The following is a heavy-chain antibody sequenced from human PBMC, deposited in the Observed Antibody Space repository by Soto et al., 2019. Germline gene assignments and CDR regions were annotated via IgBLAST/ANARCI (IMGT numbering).Heavy chain of an antibody. CDR3: ARDGFSGNYFDH. V-gene: IGHV1-69*13. Sequence: SVKVSCKASGGTLSSSVISWVRQAPGQGPEWMGGIIPLFGTANYAQKFQGRVTITADEGTSTAYMELSSLKSDDTAMYYCARDGFSGNYFDHWGQGTLVTVSS. J-gene: IGHJ4*02. CDR1: GGTLSSSV. CDR2: IIPLFGTA. D-gene: IGHD5-12*01.